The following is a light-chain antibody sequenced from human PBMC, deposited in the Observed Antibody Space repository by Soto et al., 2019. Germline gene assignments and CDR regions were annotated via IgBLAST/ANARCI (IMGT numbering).Light chain of an antibody. Sequence: EIVLTQSPGTLSLSPGESATLSCRASQSITSTYLAWYQQKPGQAPRLLIYGASSRASGIPDRYSGSRSGTDFTLTISRLEPEDFAVYYCQQYGSSPPFTFGPGTKVDIK. CDR1: QSITSTY. CDR3: QQYGSSPPFT. V-gene: IGKV3-20*01. CDR2: GAS. J-gene: IGKJ3*01.